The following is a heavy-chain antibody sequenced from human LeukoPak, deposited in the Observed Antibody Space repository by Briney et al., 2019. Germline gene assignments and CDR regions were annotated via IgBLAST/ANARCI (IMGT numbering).Heavy chain of an antibody. CDR1: GFTFSSYA. D-gene: IGHD3-10*01. V-gene: IGHV3-30*01. CDR2: ISYDGSNK. CDR3: ARDLSVRGDY. Sequence: GGSLRLSCAASGFTFSSYAMHWVRQAPGKGLEWVAVISYDGSNKYYADSVKGRFTISRDNSKNTLHLQMNSLRAEDTAVYYCARDLSVRGDYWGQGTLVTVSS. J-gene: IGHJ4*02.